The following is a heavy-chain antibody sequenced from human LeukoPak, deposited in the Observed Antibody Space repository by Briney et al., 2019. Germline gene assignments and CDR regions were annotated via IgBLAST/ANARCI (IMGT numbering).Heavy chain of an antibody. CDR1: GYTFTDYY. Sequence: ASVKVSCKASGYTFTDYYMHWVRQAPGQGLEWMGWINPNSGGTNYAQKFQGRVTMTRDTSISTAYMELSSLRSEDTAVYYCARVTGGRYCSTTSCYMRGWFDPWGQGTLVTVSS. CDR3: ARVTGGRYCSTTSCYMRGWFDP. J-gene: IGHJ5*02. D-gene: IGHD2-2*02. CDR2: INPNSGGT. V-gene: IGHV1-2*02.